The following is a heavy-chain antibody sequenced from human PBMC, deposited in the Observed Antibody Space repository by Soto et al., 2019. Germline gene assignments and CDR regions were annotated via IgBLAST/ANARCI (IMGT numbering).Heavy chain of an antibody. CDR2: IYSGGST. CDR1: GFTVSSNY. J-gene: IGHJ4*02. D-gene: IGHD6-13*01. V-gene: IGHV3-53*01. Sequence: GGSLRLSCAASGFTVSSNYMSWVRQAPGKGLGWVSVIYSGGSTYYADSVKGRFTIPRDNSKNTLYLQMNSLRAEDTAVYYCARASSAAAGYYFDYWGQGTLVTVSS. CDR3: ARASSAAAGYYFDY.